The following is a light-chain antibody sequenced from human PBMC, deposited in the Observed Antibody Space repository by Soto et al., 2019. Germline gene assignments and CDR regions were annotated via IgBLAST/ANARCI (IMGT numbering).Light chain of an antibody. V-gene: IGLV2-23*01. Sequence: QSALPQPASVSGSPGQSITISCTGTSSDVGNYNVVSWYQQHPGKAPKLMIYEGSKRPSGVSNRFSGSKSGNTASLTISGLQAEDEADYYCCSYGAGNSLIFGGGTKVTVL. CDR2: EGS. CDR3: CSYGAGNSLI. CDR1: SSDVGNYNV. J-gene: IGLJ2*01.